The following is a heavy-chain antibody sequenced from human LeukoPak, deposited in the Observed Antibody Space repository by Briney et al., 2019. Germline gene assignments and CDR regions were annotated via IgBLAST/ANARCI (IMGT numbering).Heavy chain of an antibody. CDR3: ARGGSDCSSTSCYPFDY. CDR2: ISGSGGST. J-gene: IGHJ4*02. Sequence: GGSLRLSCAASGFTFSSYAMSWVRQAPGKGLEWVSAISGSGGSTYYADSVKGRFTISRDNAKNSLYLQMNSLRPEDTAVYYCARGGSDCSSTSCYPFDYWGQGTLVTVSS. CDR1: GFTFSSYA. D-gene: IGHD2-2*01. V-gene: IGHV3-23*01.